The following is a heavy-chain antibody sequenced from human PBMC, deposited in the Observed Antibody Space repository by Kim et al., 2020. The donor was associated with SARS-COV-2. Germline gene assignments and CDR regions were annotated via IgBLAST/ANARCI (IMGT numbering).Heavy chain of an antibody. CDR1: GFTFGDYA. J-gene: IGHJ1*01. V-gene: IGHV3-9*01. Sequence: GGSLRLSCAASGFTFGDYAMHWVRQAPGKGLEWVSGISWNSTGISYADSVKGRFTISTDSAKNSLYLQMNSLRAEDTALYYCAKDRPKKSAAGKMVSFQTWGPGTLVTVSP. CDR3: AKDRPKKSAAGKMVSFQT. CDR2: ISWNSTGI. D-gene: IGHD6-13*01.